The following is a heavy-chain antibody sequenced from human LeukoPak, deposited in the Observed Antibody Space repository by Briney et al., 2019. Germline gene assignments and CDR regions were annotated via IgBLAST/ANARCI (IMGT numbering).Heavy chain of an antibody. D-gene: IGHD1-7*01. CDR3: ARDIYDSLELYAFDI. Sequence: PGGSLRLSCAASGFTFSSYWMHWVRQAPGKGLVWVPRINTDGSSTSYADSVKGRFTISRDNAKNTLYLQMNSLRAEDTAVYYCARDIYDSLELYAFDIWGQGTMVTVSS. J-gene: IGHJ3*02. V-gene: IGHV3-74*01. CDR2: INTDGSST. CDR1: GFTFSSYW.